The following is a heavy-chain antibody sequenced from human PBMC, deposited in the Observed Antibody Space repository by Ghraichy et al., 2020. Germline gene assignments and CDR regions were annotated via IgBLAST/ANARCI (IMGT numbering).Heavy chain of an antibody. D-gene: IGHD3-22*01. V-gene: IGHV3-21*01. CDR2: ISTSSNYI. CDR3: AREERPYYDSSGQNYIDY. CDR1: GFTFSSYS. Sequence: GGSLRLSCAASGFTFSSYSMNWVRQAPGKGLEWVSSISTSSNYIYYADSVKGRFTISRDNAKNSLYLQMNSLRAEDTAMYYCAREERPYYDSSGQNYIDYWGQGTLVTVSS. J-gene: IGHJ4*02.